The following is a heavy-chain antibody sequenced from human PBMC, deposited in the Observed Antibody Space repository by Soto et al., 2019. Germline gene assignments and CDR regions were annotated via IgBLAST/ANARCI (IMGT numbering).Heavy chain of an antibody. CDR1: GYSFTSYW. Sequence: GEYLKISCKGSGYSFTSYWITWVRQKPGKGLEWMGRIDPSDSQTYYSPSFRGHVTISVTKSITTVFLQWSSLRASDTAMYYCASQIYDSDTGPNFQYYFDSWGQGTPVTVSS. CDR3: ASQIYDSDTGPNFQYYFDS. J-gene: IGHJ4*02. CDR2: IDPSDSQT. V-gene: IGHV5-10-1*01. D-gene: IGHD3-22*01.